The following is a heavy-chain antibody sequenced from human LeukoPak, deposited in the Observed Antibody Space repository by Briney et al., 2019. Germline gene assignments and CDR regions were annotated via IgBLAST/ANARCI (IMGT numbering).Heavy chain of an antibody. Sequence: ASVKVSCKASGYTFTSYDINWARQATGQGLEWMGWMNPNSGNTGYAQKFQGRVTMTRNTSINTAYMELSSLRSEDTAVYYCAREDGSGGEAFDIWGQGKMVTVSS. CDR2: MNPNSGNT. J-gene: IGHJ3*02. D-gene: IGHD3-10*01. CDR1: GYTFTSYD. V-gene: IGHV1-8*01. CDR3: AREDGSGGEAFDI.